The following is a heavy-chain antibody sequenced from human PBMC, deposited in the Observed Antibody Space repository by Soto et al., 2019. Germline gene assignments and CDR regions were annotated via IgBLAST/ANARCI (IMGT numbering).Heavy chain of an antibody. V-gene: IGHV4-39*01. CDR2: IYYSGST. CDR1: GGSISSSSYY. CDR3: ARHRGPYSSSSATDFDY. D-gene: IGHD6-6*01. J-gene: IGHJ4*02. Sequence: SETLSLTCTVSGGSISSSSYYWGWIRQPPGKGLEWIGSIYYSGSTYYNPSLKSRVTISVDTSKNQFSLKLSSVTAADTAVYYCARHRGPYSSSSATDFDYWGQGTLVTVSS.